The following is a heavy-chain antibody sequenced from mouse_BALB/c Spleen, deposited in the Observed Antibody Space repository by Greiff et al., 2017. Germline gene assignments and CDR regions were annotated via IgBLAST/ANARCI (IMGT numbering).Heavy chain of an antibody. CDR3: ARHSPVRRWFAY. D-gene: IGHD2-14*01. CDR2: ISDGGSYT. Sequence: EVQLVESGGGLVKPGGSLKLSCAASGFTFSDYYMYWVRQTPEKRLEWVATISDGGSYTYYPDSVKGRFTISRDNAKNNLYLQMSSLKSEDTAMYYCARHSPVRRWFAYWGQGTLVTVSA. CDR1: GFTFSDYY. J-gene: IGHJ3*01. V-gene: IGHV5-4*02.